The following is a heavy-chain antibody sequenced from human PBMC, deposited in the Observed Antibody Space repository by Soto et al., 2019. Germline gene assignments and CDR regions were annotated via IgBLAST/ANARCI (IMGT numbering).Heavy chain of an antibody. CDR2: ISYDGSNK. D-gene: IGHD4-4*01. Sequence: PGGSLRLSCAASGFTFSSYAMHWVRQAPGKGLEWVAVISYDGSNKYYADSVKGRFTISRDNSKNTLYLQMNSLRAEDTAVYYCARDSLSMHDYNYYFDYWGQGTLVTVSS. J-gene: IGHJ4*02. V-gene: IGHV3-30-3*01. CDR3: ARDSLSMHDYNYYFDY. CDR1: GFTFSSYA.